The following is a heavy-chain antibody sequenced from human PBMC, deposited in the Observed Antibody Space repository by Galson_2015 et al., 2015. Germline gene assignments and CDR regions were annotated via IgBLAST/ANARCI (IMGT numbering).Heavy chain of an antibody. CDR3: ARVRWEQLTGVYYFDY. Sequence: SLRLSCAASGFTVSSNYMSWVRQAPGKGLEWVSVIYSGGSTYYADSAKGRFTISRDNSKNTLYLQMNSLRAEDTAVYYCARVRWEQLTGVYYFDYWGQGTLVTVSS. CDR1: GFTVSSNY. CDR2: IYSGGST. V-gene: IGHV3-53*01. J-gene: IGHJ4*02. D-gene: IGHD6-13*01.